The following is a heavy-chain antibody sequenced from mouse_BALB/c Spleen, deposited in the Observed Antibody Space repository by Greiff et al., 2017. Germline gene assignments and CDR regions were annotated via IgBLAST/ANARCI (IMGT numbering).Heavy chain of an antibody. CDR3: ARGVYGNYAMDY. V-gene: IGHV5-17*02. D-gene: IGHD2-1*01. CDR1: GFTFSSFG. J-gene: IGHJ4*01. CDR2: ISSGSSTI. Sequence: EVQGVESGGGLVQPGGSRKLSCAASGFTFSSFGMHWVRQAPEKGLEWVAYISSGSSTIYYADTVKGRFTISRDNPKNTLFLQMTSLRSEDTAMYYCARGVYGNYAMDYWGQGTSVTVSS.